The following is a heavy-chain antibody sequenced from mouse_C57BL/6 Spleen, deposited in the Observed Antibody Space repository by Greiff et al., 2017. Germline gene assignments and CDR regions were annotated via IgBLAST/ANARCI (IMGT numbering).Heavy chain of an antibody. CDR1: GYSFTDYN. J-gene: IGHJ2*01. D-gene: IGHD1-1*01. CDR3: ARGVSATVVAGD. V-gene: IGHV1-39*01. CDR2: INPKYGTT. Sequence: EVQLQQSGPELVKPGASVKISCKASGYSFTDYNMNWVKQSNGKSLEWIGVINPKYGTTSYNQKFKGKATLTVDQSSSTAYMQLNSLTSGDSAVYDCARGVSATVVAGDWGQGTTLTVSS.